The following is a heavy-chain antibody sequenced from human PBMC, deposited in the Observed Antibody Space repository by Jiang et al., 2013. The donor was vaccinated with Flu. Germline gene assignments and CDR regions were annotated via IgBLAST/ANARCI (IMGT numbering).Heavy chain of an antibody. CDR2: IYWDDDK. CDR1: GFSLSTSGVA. D-gene: IGHD6-19*01. CDR3: ARRAYRSGWYTFFDY. J-gene: IGHJ4*02. V-gene: IGHV2-5*02. Sequence: KPTQTLTLTCTFSGFSLSTSGVAVGWIRQPPGKALEWLALIYWDDDKRYSPSLNSRLTITEDTSKNQVILTVTNTDPVDTATYYCARRAYRSGWYTFFDYWGQGTLVTVSS.